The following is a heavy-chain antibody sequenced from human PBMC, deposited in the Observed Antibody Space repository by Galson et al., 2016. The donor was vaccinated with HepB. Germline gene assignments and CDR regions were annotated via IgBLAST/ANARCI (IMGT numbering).Heavy chain of an antibody. V-gene: IGHV3-43D*04. J-gene: IGHJ6*02. Sequence: SLRLSCAASGFTFDGYAMHWVRQAPGRGPEWIPRFSWDGSTPYYYPSVRGRFTISRDNSRNALYLQMNSLTAEDSGLYYCVKDAGRNYYHYYGMDVWGQGTTVTVSS. CDR1: GFTFDGYA. CDR3: VKDAGRNYYHYYGMDV. CDR2: FSWDGSTP.